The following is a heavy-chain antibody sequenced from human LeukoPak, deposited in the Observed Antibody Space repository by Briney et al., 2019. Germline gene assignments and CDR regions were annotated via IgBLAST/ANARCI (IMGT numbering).Heavy chain of an antibody. Sequence: GRSLRLSCAASGFTFSSYAMHWVRQAPGKGLEWVAVISYDGSNKYYADSVKGRSTISRDNSKNTLCLQMNSLRAEDTAVYYCARDPDYYDSSGYYNLWGQGTLVTVSS. V-gene: IGHV3-30*04. CDR2: ISYDGSNK. CDR1: GFTFSSYA. J-gene: IGHJ5*02. D-gene: IGHD3-22*01. CDR3: ARDPDYYDSSGYYNL.